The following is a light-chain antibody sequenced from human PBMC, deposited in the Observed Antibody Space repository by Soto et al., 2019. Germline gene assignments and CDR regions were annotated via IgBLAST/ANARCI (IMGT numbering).Light chain of an antibody. Sequence: QSALTQPRSVSGSPGQSVTISCTGTSSDVGGYNYVSWYQQHPGKAPKLMIYDVSKRPSGVPDRFSGSKSGNTASLTISGLQAEDEADYYCCSYAGSYTSNYVFVTGTKLTVL. J-gene: IGLJ1*01. CDR3: CSYAGSYTSNYV. CDR2: DVS. CDR1: SSDVGGYNY. V-gene: IGLV2-11*01.